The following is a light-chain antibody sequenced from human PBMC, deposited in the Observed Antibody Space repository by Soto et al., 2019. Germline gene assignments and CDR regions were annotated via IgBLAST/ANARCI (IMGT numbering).Light chain of an antibody. J-gene: IGLJ1*01. CDR3: QVWDSSTEHV. CDR2: DDS. CDR1: NIGSKS. V-gene: IGLV3-21*02. Sequence: YDLTHPPSFSVSPGQTGRITCGGNNIGSKSVHWYQQKPGQAPVLVVDDDSDRPSGIPERFSGSNSGNTATLTISRVEDGDEAQYFCQVWDSSTEHVLGNGTKVTVL.